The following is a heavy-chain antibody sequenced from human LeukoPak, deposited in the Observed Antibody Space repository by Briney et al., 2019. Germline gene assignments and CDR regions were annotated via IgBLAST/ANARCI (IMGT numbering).Heavy chain of an antibody. D-gene: IGHD6-13*01. CDR2: IYYSGNT. J-gene: IGHJ4*02. CDR3: ARLPRSSVTLYSSRLDY. Sequence: SETLSLTCTVSGGSISSSSYYWGWIRQPPGKGLEWIGSIYYSGNTYYNPSLKSRVTISVDTSKNQFSLKLSSVTAADTAVYYCARLPRSSVTLYSSRLDYWGQGTLVTVSS. V-gene: IGHV4-39*01. CDR1: GGSISSSSYY.